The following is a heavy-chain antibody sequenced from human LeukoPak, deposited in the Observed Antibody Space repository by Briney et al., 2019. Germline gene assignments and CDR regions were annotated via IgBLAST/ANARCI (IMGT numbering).Heavy chain of an antibody. CDR2: INHSGST. Sequence: PSETLPLTCAVYGGSFSGYYWSWIRQPPGKGLEWIGEINHSGSTNYNPSLKSRVTISVDTSKNQFSLKLSSVTAADTAVYYCARGYYDSSGYYPDAFDIWGQGTMVTVSS. J-gene: IGHJ3*02. D-gene: IGHD3-22*01. V-gene: IGHV4-34*01. CDR1: GGSFSGYY. CDR3: ARGYYDSSGYYPDAFDI.